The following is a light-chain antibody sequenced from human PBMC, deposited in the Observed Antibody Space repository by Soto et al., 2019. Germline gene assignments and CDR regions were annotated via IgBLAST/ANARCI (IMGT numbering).Light chain of an antibody. CDR3: SLYTSSSTYV. J-gene: IGLJ1*01. CDR2: EVS. CDR1: SSDVGSYNR. Sequence: QSVLTQAPSVSGSPGQSVTISCTGTSSDVGSYNRVSWYQQPPGTAPKLMIYEVSNRPSGVPDRFSGSKSGNTASLTISGLQAEDEADYYCSLYTSSSTYVFGTGTKLTVL. V-gene: IGLV2-18*01.